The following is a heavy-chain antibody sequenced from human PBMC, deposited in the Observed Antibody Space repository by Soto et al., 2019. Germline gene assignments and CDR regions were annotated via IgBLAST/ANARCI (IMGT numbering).Heavy chain of an antibody. J-gene: IGHJ3*02. Sequence: QVQLQQWGAGLLKPSETLSLTCAVYGGSFSGYYWSWIRPPPGKGLEWIGEINHSGSTNSNPSFKSRLTISVDTSKNQFSRRLSSVTAAATAVYYCARVGRCAFDIWGQGTMGTGSS. D-gene: IGHD1-26*01. CDR3: ARVGRCAFDI. V-gene: IGHV4-34*01. CDR2: INHSGST. CDR1: GGSFSGYY.